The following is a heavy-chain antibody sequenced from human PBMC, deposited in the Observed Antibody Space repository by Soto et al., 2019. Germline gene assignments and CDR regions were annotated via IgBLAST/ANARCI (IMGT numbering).Heavy chain of an antibody. CDR2: IWYDGSNK. J-gene: IGHJ6*02. D-gene: IGHD6-13*01. V-gene: IGHV3-33*01. CDR1: GFTFSSYG. CDR3: ARDYQAAAGTPDSSYSDTDA. Sequence: PEGSLRLSCAASGFTFSSYGMHWVRQAPGKGLEWVAVIWYDGSNKYYADSVKGRFTISRDNSKNTLYLQMNSLRAEDTAVYYCARDYQAAAGTPDSSYSDTDAWGQGTTVPVSS.